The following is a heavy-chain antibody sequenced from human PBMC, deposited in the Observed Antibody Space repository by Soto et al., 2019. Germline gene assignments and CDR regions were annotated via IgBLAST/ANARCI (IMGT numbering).Heavy chain of an antibody. D-gene: IGHD3-3*01. V-gene: IGHV1-2*04. Sequence: ASVDVSCKASGYTFTGYYMHWVRQAPGQGLEWMGWINPNSGGTNYAQKFQGWVTMTRDTSISTAYMELSRLRSDDTAVYYCARGYYDFWSEPYYFDYWGQGTLVTVSS. CDR1: GYTFTGYY. CDR3: ARGYYDFWSEPYYFDY. CDR2: INPNSGGT. J-gene: IGHJ4*02.